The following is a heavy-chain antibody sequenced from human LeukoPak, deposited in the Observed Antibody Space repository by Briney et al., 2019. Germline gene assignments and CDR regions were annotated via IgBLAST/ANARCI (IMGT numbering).Heavy chain of an antibody. CDR2: ISSSSGYT. J-gene: IGHJ4*02. V-gene: IGHV3-11*06. CDR3: ARDGSLGELSLYATDY. Sequence: GGSLRLSCAASGFTFSDYDMSWIRQAPGKGLEWVSYISSSSGYTNYADSVKGRFTISRDNAKNSLYLQMNSLRAEDTAVYYCARDGSLGELSLYATDYWGQGTLVTVFS. CDR1: GFTFSDYD. D-gene: IGHD3-16*02.